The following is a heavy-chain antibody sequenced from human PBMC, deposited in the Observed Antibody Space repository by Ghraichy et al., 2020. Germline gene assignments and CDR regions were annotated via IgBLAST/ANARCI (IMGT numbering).Heavy chain of an antibody. D-gene: IGHD3-22*01. Sequence: SETLSLTCTVSGGSISSNSYYWGWIRQPPGKGLEWIGSIYYSGSTYYNPSLKSRVTISVDTSKNQFSLKLSSVTAADTAVYYCARWSIDYYDSRGYPFYFDYWGQGTLVTVSS. J-gene: IGHJ4*02. CDR1: GGSISSNSYY. CDR2: IYYSGST. CDR3: ARWSIDYYDSRGYPFYFDY. V-gene: IGHV4-39*07.